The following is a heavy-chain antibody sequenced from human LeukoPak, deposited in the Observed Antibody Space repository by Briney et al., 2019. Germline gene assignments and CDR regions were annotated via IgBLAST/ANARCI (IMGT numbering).Heavy chain of an antibody. CDR2: ISAYNGNT. CDR3: ARVPGFMIAVVNGMDV. Sequence: VASVKVSCKASGYTFTSYGISWVRQAPGQGLEWMGWISAYNGNTNYAQKLQGRVTMTTDTSTSTAYMELRSLRSDDTAVYYCARVPGFMIAVVNGMDVWGQGTTVTVSS. V-gene: IGHV1-18*01. D-gene: IGHD3-22*01. CDR1: GYTFTSYG. J-gene: IGHJ6*02.